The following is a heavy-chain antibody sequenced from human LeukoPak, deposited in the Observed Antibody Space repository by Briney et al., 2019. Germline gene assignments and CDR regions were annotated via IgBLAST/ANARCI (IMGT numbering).Heavy chain of an antibody. V-gene: IGHV3-66*01. CDR1: GFTVSNNY. Sequence: GGSLRLSCAGSGFTVSNNYMSWVRQAPGKGLEWGSVVYTGGSTYYTDSVKCRFTISRDISKNTLYLQMNSLRAEDTAVYYCAREKQLWGGFDHWGQGILVTVSS. CDR3: AREKQLWGGFDH. CDR2: VYTGGST. J-gene: IGHJ4*02. D-gene: IGHD5-18*01.